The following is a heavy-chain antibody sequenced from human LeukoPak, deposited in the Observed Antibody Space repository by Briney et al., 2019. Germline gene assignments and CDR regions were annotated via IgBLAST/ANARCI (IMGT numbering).Heavy chain of an antibody. J-gene: IGHJ4*02. CDR3: ARLITAFQAFDS. CDR1: GGSISSGSYY. CDR2: IYTSGST. V-gene: IGHV4-61*02. Sequence: SETLSLTCTVSGGSISSGSYYWSWIRQPAGKGLEWIGRIYTSGSTYYNPSLNSRVTISVDTSKNQFSLNLSSVTAADTAVYYCARLITAFQAFDSWGQGTLVTVSS. D-gene: IGHD2-21*02.